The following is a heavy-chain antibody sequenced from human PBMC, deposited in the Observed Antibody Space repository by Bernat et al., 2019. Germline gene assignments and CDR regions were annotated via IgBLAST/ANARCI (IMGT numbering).Heavy chain of an antibody. V-gene: IGHV4-34*01. CDR3: ARAPLIAVAGTGNWFNP. CDR2: INHSGST. J-gene: IGHJ5*02. D-gene: IGHD6-19*01. CDR1: GGSFSGYY. Sequence: QVQLQQWGAGLLKPSETLSLTCAVYGGSFSGYYWSWIRQPPGKGLEWIGEINHSGSTHYNPSLKSRVTISVDTSKNQFCLKLSSVTAAETAVYYCARAPLIAVAGTGNWFNPWGQGTLVTVSS.